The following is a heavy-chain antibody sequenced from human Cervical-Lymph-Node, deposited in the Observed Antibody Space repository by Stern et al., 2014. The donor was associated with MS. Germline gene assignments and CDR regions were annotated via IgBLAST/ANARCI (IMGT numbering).Heavy chain of an antibody. CDR2: ISDTGKT. V-gene: IGHV4-31*03. J-gene: IGHJ6*02. CDR1: GGSISSGAYF. CDR3: AREAGDYGDDYYYGMDV. D-gene: IGHD4-17*01. Sequence: VQLVESGPGLVKPSQTLSLTCTFSGGSISSGAYFWTWIRQHPGEGLEWIGYISDTGKTYYNPSLKSRVTISIDTSRNHLSLRLSSVTAADTAVYYCAREAGDYGDDYYYGMDVWGQGTTVTVSS.